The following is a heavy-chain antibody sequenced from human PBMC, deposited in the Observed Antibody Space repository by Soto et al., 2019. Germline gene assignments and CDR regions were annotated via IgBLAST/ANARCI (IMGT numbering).Heavy chain of an antibody. CDR2: IYYSGST. J-gene: IGHJ6*03. V-gene: IGHV4-39*01. Sequence: SETLSLTCTVSGGSISNNNYYWGWIRQPPGKGLEWIGSIYYSGSTYYNPSLTCPVTISVDTSKDQFSLNRITVTAAAMAVYYCARISAAGLWYYYKDGWGKGT. CDR3: ARISAAGLWYYYKDG. D-gene: IGHD6-13*01. CDR1: GGSISNNNYY.